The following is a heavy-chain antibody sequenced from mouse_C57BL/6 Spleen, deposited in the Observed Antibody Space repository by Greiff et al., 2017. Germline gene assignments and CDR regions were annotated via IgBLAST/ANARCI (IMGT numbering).Heavy chain of an antibody. V-gene: IGHV1-81*01. J-gene: IGHJ3*01. CDR3: ERGGGRSTRVTTGAY. CDR2: IYPRSGNT. D-gene: IGHD2-2*01. CDR1: GYTFTSYG. Sequence: VQLQESGAELARPGASVKLSCKASGYTFTSYGISWVKQRTGQGLEWIGEIYPRSGNTYYNEKFKGKATLTADKSSSTAYMELRSLTSEDSAVXVCERGGGRSTRVTTGAYWGKGTLVTVSA.